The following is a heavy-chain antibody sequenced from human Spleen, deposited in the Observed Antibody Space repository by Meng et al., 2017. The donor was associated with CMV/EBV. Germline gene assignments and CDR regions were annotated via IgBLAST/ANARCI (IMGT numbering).Heavy chain of an antibody. CDR1: GCSFSSYT. V-gene: IGHV1-69*02. CDR3: ARVLYYYYGMDV. Sequence: SVNVSCKASGCSFSSYTISWVRQAPGQGLEGMGRIIPILGIANYAQKFQGRVTITADKSTSTAYMELSSLRSEDTAVYYCARVLYYYYGMDVWGQGTTVTVSS. CDR2: IIPILGIA. J-gene: IGHJ6*02.